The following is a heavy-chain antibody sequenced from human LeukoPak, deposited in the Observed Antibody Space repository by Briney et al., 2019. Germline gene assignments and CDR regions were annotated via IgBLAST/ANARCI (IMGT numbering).Heavy chain of an antibody. V-gene: IGHV3-23*01. Sequence: GGSLRLSCAASGFTFSSYAMSWVRQAPGKGLEWVSTISGSGGSTYYADSVKGRFTISRDNSKNTLYLQMNSLRAEDTAVYYCAKDGSYAPSAPFDYWGQGTLVTVSS. CDR3: AKDGSYAPSAPFDY. J-gene: IGHJ4*02. D-gene: IGHD1-26*01. CDR2: ISGSGGST. CDR1: GFTFSSYA.